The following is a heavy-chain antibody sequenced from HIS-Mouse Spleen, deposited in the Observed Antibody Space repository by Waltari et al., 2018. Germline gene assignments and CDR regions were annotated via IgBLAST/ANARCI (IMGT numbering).Heavy chain of an antibody. CDR2: IYYSGST. V-gene: IGHV4-39*07. D-gene: IGHD6-13*01. CDR1: GGSISSSSYY. Sequence: QLQLQESGPGLVKPSETLSLTCPVPGGSISSSSYYCGWLRQPPGKGLEWIGSIYYSGSTYYNPSLKSRVTISVDTSKNQFSLKLSSVTAADTAVYYCAREIPYSSSWYDWYFDLWGRGTLVTVSS. CDR3: AREIPYSSSWYDWYFDL. J-gene: IGHJ2*01.